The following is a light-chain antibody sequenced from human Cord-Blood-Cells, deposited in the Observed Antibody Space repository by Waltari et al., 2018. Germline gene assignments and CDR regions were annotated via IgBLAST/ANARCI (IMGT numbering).Light chain of an antibody. J-gene: IGLJ3*02. Sequence: SSELTQDPPVSVALGQPVRLTCQGDSLRRYYASWYQQKPGQAPVLVIYGKNNRPSWIPDRFSGSSSGNTASLTITGAQAEDEADYYCNSRDSSGSHRVFGGGTKLTVL. CDR2: GKN. CDR1: SLRRYY. CDR3: NSRDSSGSHRV. V-gene: IGLV3-19*01.